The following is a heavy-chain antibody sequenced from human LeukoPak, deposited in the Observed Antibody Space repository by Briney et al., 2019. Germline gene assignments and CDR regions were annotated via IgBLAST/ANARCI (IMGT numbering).Heavy chain of an antibody. Sequence: AETLSLTCTVSGGSVSSTTYYWSWIRQPPGKGLEWMGYIYYSGSTHYNPSLRSRVTISVDSAKNQFSLKLSSVTAAYTAVYYCAKTSYDIYFFWFDPWGQGTLVNVFS. V-gene: IGHV4-61*01. CDR1: GGSVSSTTYY. J-gene: IGHJ5*02. D-gene: IGHD3-9*01. CDR2: IYYSGST. CDR3: AKTSYDIYFFWFDP.